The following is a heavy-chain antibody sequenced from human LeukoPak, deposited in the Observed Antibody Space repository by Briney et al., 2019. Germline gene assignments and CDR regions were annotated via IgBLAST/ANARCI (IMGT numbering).Heavy chain of an antibody. D-gene: IGHD6-19*01. CDR1: GFTFSSHG. CDR2: ISPSGDIL. V-gene: IGHV3-23*01. Sequence: GGTLRLSCAASGFTFSSHGMNWVHQAPGKGLEWVSGISPSGDILYYADSVKGQFTISRDNSKNTVYLQMNNLRAEDTAVYFCARDPGYSNGWVFDYWGQGALVTVSS. CDR3: ARDPGYSNGWVFDY. J-gene: IGHJ4*02.